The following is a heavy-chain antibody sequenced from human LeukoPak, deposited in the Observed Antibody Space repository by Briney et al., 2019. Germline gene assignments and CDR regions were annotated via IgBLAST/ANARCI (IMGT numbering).Heavy chain of an antibody. J-gene: IGHJ4*02. V-gene: IGHV3-66*01. Sequence: GGSLRLSCAASGFTVSSNYMSWVRQAPGKGLEWVSVIYSGGSTYYADPVKGRFTISRDNSKNTLYLQMNCLRAEDTAVYYCARDQGGKRTVTVHFDYWGQETVVTVFS. CDR3: ARDQGGKRTVTVHFDY. CDR1: GFTVSSNY. D-gene: IGHD4-17*01. CDR2: IYSGGST.